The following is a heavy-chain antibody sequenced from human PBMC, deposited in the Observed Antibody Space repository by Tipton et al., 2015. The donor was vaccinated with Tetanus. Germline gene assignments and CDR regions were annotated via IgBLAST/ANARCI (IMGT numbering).Heavy chain of an antibody. Sequence: LRLSCTVSGGSISSGDYYWSWIRQPPGKGLEWIGYIYYSGSTYYNPSLKSRVTISVDTSKNQFSLKLSSVTAADTAVYYCARGKSIAAAGTEFDYWGQGTLVTVSS. V-gene: IGHV4-30-4*01. J-gene: IGHJ4*02. CDR2: IYYSGST. D-gene: IGHD6-13*01. CDR3: ARGKSIAAAGTEFDY. CDR1: GGSISSGDYY.